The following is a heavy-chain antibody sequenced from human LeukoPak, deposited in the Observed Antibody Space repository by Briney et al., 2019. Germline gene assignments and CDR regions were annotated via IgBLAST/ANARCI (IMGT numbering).Heavy chain of an antibody. J-gene: IGHJ3*02. CDR2: INHSGST. D-gene: IGHD2-21*02. V-gene: IGHV4-34*01. Sequence: PSETLSLTCAVYGGSFSGYYWSWIRQPPGKGLEWIGEINHSGSTNYNPSLKSRVTISVDTSKNQFSLKLTSVTAADTALYFCARGYGGDRPGDAFDIWGQGTMVTVSS. CDR1: GGSFSGYY. CDR3: ARGYGGDRPGDAFDI.